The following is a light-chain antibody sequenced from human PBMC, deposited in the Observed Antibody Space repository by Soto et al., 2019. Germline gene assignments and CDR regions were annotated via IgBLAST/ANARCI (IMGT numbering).Light chain of an antibody. CDR2: GAS. V-gene: IGKV3-20*01. CDR1: QSVSSSY. J-gene: IGKJ5*01. Sequence: EIAFTQSPGTLSLSPGERAXLSXRVCQSVSSSYLALYQQKPGQAPRLLIYGASSWASGIPDRFSGSGSGTDFTLTISRLEPEDFAVYYCQQHSSSSLTFGQGTQVEIK. CDR3: QQHSSSSLT.